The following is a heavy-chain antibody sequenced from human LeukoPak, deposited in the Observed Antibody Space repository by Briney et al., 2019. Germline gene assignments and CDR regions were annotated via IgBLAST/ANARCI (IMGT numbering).Heavy chain of an antibody. Sequence: TSETLSLTCTVSGGSISTYYWSWVRQPAGKGLEWIGRIYSSGSTNYNSPLKSRVTMSVDTSKNQFSLKLSSVTAADTAVYYCARDWTGYYTSGNPLVYFDYWGQGILVTVSS. V-gene: IGHV4-4*07. J-gene: IGHJ4*02. CDR3: ARDWTGYYTSGNPLVYFDY. D-gene: IGHD3/OR15-3a*01. CDR1: GGSISTYY. CDR2: IYSSGST.